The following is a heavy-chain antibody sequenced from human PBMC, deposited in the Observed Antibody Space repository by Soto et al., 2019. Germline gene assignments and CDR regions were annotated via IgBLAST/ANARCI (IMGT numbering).Heavy chain of an antibody. D-gene: IGHD6-19*01. CDR2: ISYDGSNK. Sequence: QVQLVESGGGVVQPGRSLRLSCAASGFTFSSYGMHWVRQAPGKGLEWVAVISYDGSNKYYADSVKGRFTISRDNSKNKLYLQMNSLRAEDQAVYYCAKDWVAVAGTYYGMDVWGQGTTVTVS. CDR1: GFTFSSYG. V-gene: IGHV3-30*18. CDR3: AKDWVAVAGTYYGMDV. J-gene: IGHJ6*02.